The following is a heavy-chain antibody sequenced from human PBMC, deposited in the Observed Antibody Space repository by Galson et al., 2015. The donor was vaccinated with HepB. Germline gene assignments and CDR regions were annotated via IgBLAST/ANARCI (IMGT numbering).Heavy chain of an antibody. CDR2: ISAYNGNT. CDR3: ATSPYYDFWSGVRYYYYMDV. Sequence: SYGISWVRQAPGQGLEWMGWISAYNGNTNYAQKLQGRVTMTTDTSTSTAYMELRSLRSDDTAVYYCATSPYYDFWSGVRYYYYMDVWGKGTTVTVSS. CDR1: SYG. J-gene: IGHJ6*03. V-gene: IGHV1-18*01. D-gene: IGHD3-3*01.